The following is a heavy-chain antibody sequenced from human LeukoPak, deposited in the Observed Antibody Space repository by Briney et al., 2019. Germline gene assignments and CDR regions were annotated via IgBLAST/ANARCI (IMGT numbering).Heavy chain of an antibody. J-gene: IGHJ4*02. D-gene: IGHD3-22*01. V-gene: IGHV1-18*01. CDR3: AREAAYYYDSSGSDY. Sequence: GASVKVSCKASGYTFTSYGISWVRQAPGQGLEWMGWIRAYNGNTNYAQKLQGRVTMTTDTSTSTAYMELRSLRSDDTAVYYCAREAAYYYDSSGSDYWGQGTLVTVSS. CDR2: IRAYNGNT. CDR1: GYTFTSYG.